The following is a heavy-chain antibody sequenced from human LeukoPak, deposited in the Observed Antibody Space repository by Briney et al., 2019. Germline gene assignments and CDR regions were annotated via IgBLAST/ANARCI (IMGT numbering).Heavy chain of an antibody. V-gene: IGHV4-39*01. CDR1: GGSISSSTYY. J-gene: IGHJ4*02. CDR2: IYYSGST. CDR3: AVSDNHDSSGGVFDY. D-gene: IGHD3-22*01. Sequence: PSETLSLTCTVSGGSISSSTYYWGWIRQPPGKGLEWIGTIYYSGSTYYNPSLKSRVTISVDTSKNQFSLKLSSVTAADTAVYYCAVSDNHDSSGGVFDYWGQGTLVTVSS.